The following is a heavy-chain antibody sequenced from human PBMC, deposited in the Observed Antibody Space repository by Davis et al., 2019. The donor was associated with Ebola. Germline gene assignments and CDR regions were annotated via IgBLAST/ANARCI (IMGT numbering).Heavy chain of an antibody. D-gene: IGHD1-26*01. J-gene: IGHJ4*02. V-gene: IGHV3-73*01. Sequence: GESLKISCAASGFTFSGSAMHWVRQASGQGLEWVGRIRSKANSYATAYAASVKGRFTISRDDSKNTAYLQMNSLKTEDTAVYYCTSGSYYAGGWSDYWGQGTLVTVSS. CDR1: GFTFSGSA. CDR3: TSGSYYAGGWSDY. CDR2: IRSKANSYAT.